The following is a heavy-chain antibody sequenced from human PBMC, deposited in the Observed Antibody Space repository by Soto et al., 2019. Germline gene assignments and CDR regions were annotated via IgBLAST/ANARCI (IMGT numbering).Heavy chain of an antibody. J-gene: IGHJ6*02. CDR2: ISAYNGNT. Sequence: ASVKVSCKASGYTFTSYGISWVRQAPGQGQERMGWISAYNGNTNYAQKLYGRVTMTSDTSTSTASMELSSLTSDDTSIYYSAKNGQPPYYYYGLDVLGQETEFTVSS. CDR3: AKNGQPPYYYYGLDV. D-gene: IGHD2-8*01. V-gene: IGHV1-18*01. CDR1: GYTFTSYG.